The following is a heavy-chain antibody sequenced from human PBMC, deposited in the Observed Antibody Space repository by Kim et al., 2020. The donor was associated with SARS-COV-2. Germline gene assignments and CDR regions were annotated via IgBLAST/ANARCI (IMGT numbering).Heavy chain of an antibody. V-gene: IGHV3-53*04. CDR2: GGST. Sequence: GGSTYNADSVKGRFTISRHNSKNTLYLQMNSLRAEDTAVYYCASGYYDSIKWGQGTLVTVSS. J-gene: IGHJ4*02. CDR3: ASGYYDSIK. D-gene: IGHD3-22*01.